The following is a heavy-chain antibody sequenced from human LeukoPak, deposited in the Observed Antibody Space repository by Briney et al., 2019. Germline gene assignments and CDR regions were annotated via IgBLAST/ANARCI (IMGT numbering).Heavy chain of an antibody. V-gene: IGHV1-69*04. D-gene: IGHD4-11*01. CDR1: GGTFSSYA. Sequence: SVKVSCKASGGTFSSYAISWVRQAPGQGLEWMGRIIPIFGIANYAQKFQGRVTITADKSTSTAYMELSSLRSEDTAVYYCARARASSTVTTGAFQYYYGMDVWGQGTMVTVSS. J-gene: IGHJ6*02. CDR3: ARARASSTVTTGAFQYYYGMDV. CDR2: IIPIFGIA.